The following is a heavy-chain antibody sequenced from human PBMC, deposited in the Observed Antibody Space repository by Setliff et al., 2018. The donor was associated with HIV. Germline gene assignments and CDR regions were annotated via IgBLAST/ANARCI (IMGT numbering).Heavy chain of an antibody. V-gene: IGHV4-4*07. J-gene: IGHJ6*03. CDR2: IYTSGST. Sequence: KTSETLSLTCSVSGGSISSYYWSWIRQPAGKGLEWIGRIYTSGSTNYNPSLKSRVTMSVDTSKNQFSLKLSSVTAADTAVYYCASEAWTSYRSSSGYYYYYMDVWGKGTTVTVSS. CDR1: GGSISSYY. CDR3: ASEAWTSYRSSSGYYYYYMDV. D-gene: IGHD6-6*01.